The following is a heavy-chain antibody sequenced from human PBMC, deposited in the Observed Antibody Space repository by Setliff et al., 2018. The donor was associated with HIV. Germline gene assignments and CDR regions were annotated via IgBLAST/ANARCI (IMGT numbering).Heavy chain of an antibody. CDR1: GGTFSSYT. D-gene: IGHD3-16*01. V-gene: IGHV1-69*02. CDR2: SIPILGIG. CDR3: ARCGAGEWHLYMDV. Sequence: SVKVSCKASGGTFSSYTINWVRQAPGQGLEWMRRSIPILGIGNDEQAQKFKGRVTFTADKSTSTVYVELSSLRSEDTAVYYCARCGAGEWHLYMDVWGKGTAVTVSS. J-gene: IGHJ6*03.